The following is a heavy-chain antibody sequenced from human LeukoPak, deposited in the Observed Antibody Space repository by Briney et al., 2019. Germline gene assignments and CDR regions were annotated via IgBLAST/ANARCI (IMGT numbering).Heavy chain of an antibody. CDR3: ARDNLLRGDDYFDTDDYRGIDY. J-gene: IGHJ4*02. Sequence: SLRLSCAASGFTFSSYAMSWVRQAPGKGLEWVALISFDGNYKYFADSVKGRFTISRDSSKNTLYLQMNSLRTEDTAVYYCARDNLLRGDDYFDTDDYRGIDYWGQGTLVTVSS. CDR1: GFTFSSYA. D-gene: IGHD3-22*01. CDR2: ISFDGNYK. V-gene: IGHV3-30*04.